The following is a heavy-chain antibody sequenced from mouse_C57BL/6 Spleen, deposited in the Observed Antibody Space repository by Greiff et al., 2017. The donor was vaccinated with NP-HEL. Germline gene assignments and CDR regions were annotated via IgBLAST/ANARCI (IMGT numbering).Heavy chain of an antibody. CDR1: GYTFTDYE. CDR2: IDPETGGT. V-gene: IGHV1-15*01. J-gene: IGHJ4*01. CDR3: TSPYYYGSSPHAMDY. D-gene: IGHD1-1*01. Sequence: VQLQQSGAELVRPGASVTLSCKASGYTFTDYEMHWVKQTPVHGLEWIGAIDPETGGTAYNQKFKGKAILTADKSSSTAYMELRSLTSEDSAVYYCTSPYYYGSSPHAMDYWGQGTSVTVSS.